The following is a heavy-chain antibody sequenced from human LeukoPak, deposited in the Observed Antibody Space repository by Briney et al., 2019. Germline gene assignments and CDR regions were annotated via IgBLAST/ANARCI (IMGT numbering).Heavy chain of an antibody. V-gene: IGHV3-23*01. Sequence: GGSLRLSCAASGFTFDDYGMSWVRQAPGKGLEWVSAISGSGGGTYYADSVKGRFTISRDNSKNTLYLQMNSLRAEDTAVYYCAKDARATFLQYYFDFWGQGTLVTVSS. CDR3: AKDARATFLQYYFDF. J-gene: IGHJ4*02. CDR1: GFTFDDYG. D-gene: IGHD2/OR15-2a*01. CDR2: ISGSGGGT.